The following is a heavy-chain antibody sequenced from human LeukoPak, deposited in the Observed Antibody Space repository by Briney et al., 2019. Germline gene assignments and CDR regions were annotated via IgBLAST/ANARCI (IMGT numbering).Heavy chain of an antibody. CDR1: GGSISSSDYY. CDR2: IYYSGST. Sequence: KSSETLSLTCTVSGGSISSSDYYWGWIRQPPGKGLEWVGNIYYSGSTYYNPSLKSRVTIPVDTSKNQFSLKLSSVTAADTALYYCARSAGGGWFDPWGQGTLVTVSS. CDR3: ARSAGGGWFDP. V-gene: IGHV4-39*01. J-gene: IGHJ5*02.